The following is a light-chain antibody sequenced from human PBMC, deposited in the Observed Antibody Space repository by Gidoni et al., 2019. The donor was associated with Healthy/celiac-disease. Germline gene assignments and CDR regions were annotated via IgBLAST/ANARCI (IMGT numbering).Light chain of an antibody. CDR3: QQRNSYLT. CDR2: AAS. J-gene: IGKJ4*01. CDR1: QGISSY. V-gene: IGKV1-9*01. Sequence: DIQLTQSPSFLSASVGDRVTITCRASQGISSYLAWYQQKPGKAPKLLIYAASTLQSGVPSRFSGSGSGTEFTLTISSLQPEDVATYYCQQRNSYLTFGGGTKVEIK.